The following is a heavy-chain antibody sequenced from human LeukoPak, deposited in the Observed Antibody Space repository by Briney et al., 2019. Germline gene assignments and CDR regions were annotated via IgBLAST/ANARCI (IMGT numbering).Heavy chain of an antibody. Sequence: QPGGSLRLSCAASGFTLSSYAMHWVRQAPGKGLEWVAVISYVGSNKYYADSVKGRFTISRDNSKNTLYLQMDSLRAEDTAVYYCARDRRRVQSYYYYGMDVWGQGTTVTVSS. J-gene: IGHJ6*02. CDR2: ISYVGSNK. V-gene: IGHV3-30-3*01. CDR3: ARDRRRVQSYYYYGMDV. CDR1: GFTLSSYA.